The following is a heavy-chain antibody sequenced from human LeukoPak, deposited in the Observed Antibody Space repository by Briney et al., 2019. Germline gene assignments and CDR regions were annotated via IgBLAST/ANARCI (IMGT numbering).Heavy chain of an antibody. V-gene: IGHV1-69*06. CDR2: IIPIFGTA. Sequence: SVKVSCKASGGTFSSYAISWVRQAPGQGLEWMGGIIPIFGTANYAQKFQGRVTITADKSTSTAYMELSSLRSEDTAVYYCARAGLYGSGSYYNAFDIWGQGTMVTVSS. D-gene: IGHD3-10*01. CDR3: ARAGLYGSGSYYNAFDI. CDR1: GGTFSSYA. J-gene: IGHJ3*02.